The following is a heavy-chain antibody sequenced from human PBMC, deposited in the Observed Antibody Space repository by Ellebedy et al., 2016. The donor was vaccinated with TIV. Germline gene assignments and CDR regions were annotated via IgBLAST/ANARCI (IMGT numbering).Heavy chain of an antibody. J-gene: IGHJ4*02. CDR2: PRNKARGYTT. Sequence: GESLKISCAASGFTLSDHYMDWVRQAPGKGLEWVGRPRNKARGYTTVYAASVKGRFTISRDDSKNSLYLQLNSLKTEETAVYYGARGVEGAISDYWGQGTLVTVSS. D-gene: IGHD1-26*01. CDR3: ARGVEGAISDY. V-gene: IGHV3-72*01. CDR1: GFTLSDHY.